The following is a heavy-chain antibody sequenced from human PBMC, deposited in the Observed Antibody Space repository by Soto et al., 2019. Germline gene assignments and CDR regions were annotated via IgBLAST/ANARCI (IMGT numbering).Heavy chain of an antibody. CDR3: ARVYGDRYYYYYYGMSV. Sequence: PSETLSLTCTVSGGSISSSSYYWGWIRQPPGKGLEWIGSIYYSGSTYYNPSLKSRVTISVDTSKNQFSLKLSSVTAADTAVYYXARVYGDRYYYYYYGMSVWGQGTTVTSP. D-gene: IGHD4-17*01. J-gene: IGHJ6*02. CDR1: GGSISSSSYY. V-gene: IGHV4-39*01. CDR2: IYYSGST.